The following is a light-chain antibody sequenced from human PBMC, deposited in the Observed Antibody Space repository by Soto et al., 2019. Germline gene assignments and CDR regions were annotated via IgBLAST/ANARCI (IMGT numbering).Light chain of an antibody. V-gene: IGLV2-8*01. CDR2: EVS. J-gene: IGLJ1*01. Sequence: QSVLTQPPSASGSPGQSVTISCTGTSSDVGGYNYVSWYQQHPGKAPKLMIYEVSKRPSGVPDCFSGSKSGNTASLTVSGLQPEDEADYYCSPYAGSSKSVFGTGTKVTVL. CDR3: SPYAGSSKSV. CDR1: SSDVGGYNY.